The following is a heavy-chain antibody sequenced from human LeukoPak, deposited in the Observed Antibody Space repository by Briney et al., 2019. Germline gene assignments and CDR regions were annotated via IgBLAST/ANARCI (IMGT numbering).Heavy chain of an antibody. V-gene: IGHV5-51*01. Sequence: GESLKISCKGSGYSFTSYWIGWVRQMPGKGLEWMGIIYPGDSDTRYSPSFQGQVTISADKSISTAYLQWSGLKASDTAMYYCARHSWDCSGGSCYFDWFDPWGQGTLVTVSS. CDR2: IYPGDSDT. D-gene: IGHD2-15*01. CDR1: GYSFTSYW. J-gene: IGHJ5*02. CDR3: ARHSWDCSGGSCYFDWFDP.